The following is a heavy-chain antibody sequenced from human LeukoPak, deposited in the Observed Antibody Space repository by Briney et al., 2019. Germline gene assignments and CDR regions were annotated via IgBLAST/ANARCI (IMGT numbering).Heavy chain of an antibody. V-gene: IGHV3-21*01. CDR3: ARDIVVGPEYYYGMDV. J-gene: IGHJ6*02. D-gene: IGHD2-15*01. CDR1: GFTFSSYS. CDR2: ISSSRSYI. Sequence: PGGSLRLSCAASGFTFSSYSMNWVRQAPGKGLEWVSSISSSRSYIYYADSVKGRFTISRDNAKNSLYLQMNSLRAEDTAVYYCARDIVVGPEYYYGMDVWGQGTTVTVSS.